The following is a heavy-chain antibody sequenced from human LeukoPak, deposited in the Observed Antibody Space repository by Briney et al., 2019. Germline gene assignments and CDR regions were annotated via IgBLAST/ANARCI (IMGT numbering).Heavy chain of an antibody. Sequence: GGSLRLSCAASGFTFSSSWMRWVRQVPGKGLVWVSRINSDGSSTRYADSVKGRFTISRDNAKNTLYLQMNSLRDEDTAVYYCARDPGIQEWLPGYFDCWGQGTLVTVSS. CDR2: INSDGSST. D-gene: IGHD3-3*01. J-gene: IGHJ4*02. CDR3: ARDPGIQEWLPGYFDC. V-gene: IGHV3-74*01. CDR1: GFTFSSSW.